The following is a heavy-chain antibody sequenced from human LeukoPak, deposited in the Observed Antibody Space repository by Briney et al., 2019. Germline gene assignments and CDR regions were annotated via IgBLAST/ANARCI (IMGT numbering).Heavy chain of an antibody. CDR2: ISGNGRST. CDR1: GFTFSSYA. Sequence: PGGSLRLSCAASGFTFSSYAMSWVRQAPGKGLEWVSSISGNGRSTFYADSVKGRFTISSDDSKNTLYLQMTSSIDNSKNTLYLQMNSLRAEDTAVYYCAKDSAGYSYGFDSWGQGTLVTVSS. V-gene: IGHV3-23*01. CDR3: QMNSLRAEDTAVYYCAKDSAGYSYGFDS. D-gene: IGHD5-18*01. J-gene: IGHJ4*02.